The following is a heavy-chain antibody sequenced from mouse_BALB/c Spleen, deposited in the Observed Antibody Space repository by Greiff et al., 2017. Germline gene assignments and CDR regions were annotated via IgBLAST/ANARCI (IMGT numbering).Heavy chain of an antibody. CDR2: ISYDGSN. CDR1: GYSITSGYY. CDR3: ASFYGNLAWFAY. D-gene: IGHD2-1*01. J-gene: IGHJ3*01. Sequence: DVQLQESGPGLVKPSQSLSLTCSVTGYSITSGYYWNWIRQFPGNKLEWMGYISYDGSNNYNPSLKNRISITRDTSKNQFFLKLNSVTTEDTATYYCASFYGNLAWFAYWGQGTLVTVSA. V-gene: IGHV3-6*02.